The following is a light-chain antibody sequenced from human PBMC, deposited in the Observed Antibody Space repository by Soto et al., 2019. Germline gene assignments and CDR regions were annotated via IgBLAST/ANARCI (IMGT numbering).Light chain of an antibody. CDR1: SSDVGANNY. CDR2: DVT. CDR3: SSYAGTNRV. V-gene: IGLV2-8*01. Sequence: QSALTQPPSASGSPGQSVTISCSGPSSDVGANNYVSWYQQHPGKAPKLMIYDVTNRPSGVPDRFSGSKSGNTSSLTDSGLQVEDEADYYCSSYAGTNRVFGTGTKLTVL. J-gene: IGLJ1*01.